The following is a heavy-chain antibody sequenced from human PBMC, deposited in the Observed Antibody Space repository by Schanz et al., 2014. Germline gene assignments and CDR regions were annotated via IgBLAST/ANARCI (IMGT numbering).Heavy chain of an antibody. CDR3: AREGTIIRGLTGWFDP. CDR1: GYTFTDYH. D-gene: IGHD3-10*01. J-gene: IGHJ5*02. CDR2: INPNSGGT. V-gene: IGHV1-2*06. Sequence: QVPLLQSGAEVKKPGASVKVSCKASGYTFTDYHIHWVRQAPGQGLEWMGRINPNSGGTNFAQKFQGRVPVTRDTSLSPAYMELGSLRFDATAVYYCAREGTIIRGLTGWFDPWGQGTLVTVSS.